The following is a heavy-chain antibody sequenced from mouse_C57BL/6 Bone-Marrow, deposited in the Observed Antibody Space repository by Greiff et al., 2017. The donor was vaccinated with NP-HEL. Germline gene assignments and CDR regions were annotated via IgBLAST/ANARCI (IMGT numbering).Heavy chain of an antibody. CDR3: ISYSFAY. V-gene: IGHV14-4*01. J-gene: IGHJ3*01. Sequence: EVQLQQSGAELVRPGASVKLSCTASGFNIKDDYMHWVKQRPEQGLEWIGWIDPENGDTEYASKFQGKATITADTSSNTAYLQLSSLTSDDTAVYYCISYSFAYWGQGTLVTVSA. CDR2: IDPENGDT. CDR1: GFNIKDDY. D-gene: IGHD2-12*01.